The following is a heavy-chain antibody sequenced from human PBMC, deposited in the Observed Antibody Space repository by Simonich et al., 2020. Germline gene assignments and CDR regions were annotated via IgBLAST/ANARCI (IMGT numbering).Heavy chain of an antibody. J-gene: IGHJ4*02. CDR1: GGSISSYY. Sequence: QVQLQESGPGLVKPSETLSLTCHVSGGSISSYYWSWIRQPPGKGLEWIGYIYYSGSTNYNPSLKSRVTISVDTSKNQFSLKLSSVTAADTAVYYCARLPDYWGQGTLVTVSS. V-gene: IGHV4-59*08. CDR3: ARLPDY. CDR2: IYYSGST.